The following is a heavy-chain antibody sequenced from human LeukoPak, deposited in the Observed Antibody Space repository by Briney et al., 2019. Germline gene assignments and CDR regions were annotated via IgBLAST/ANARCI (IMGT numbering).Heavy chain of an antibody. CDR3: ARDSQWYGSGTYLDF. Sequence: GGSLRLSCAASGFTFDDYAMHWVRQAPGKGLEWVSGISWNSGSIGYADSVKGRFTISRDNAKNSLYLQMNSLRADDTAVYYCARDSQWYGSGTYLDFWGQGTLVTVSS. V-gene: IGHV3-9*01. CDR1: GFTFDDYA. D-gene: IGHD3-10*01. CDR2: ISWNSGSI. J-gene: IGHJ4*02.